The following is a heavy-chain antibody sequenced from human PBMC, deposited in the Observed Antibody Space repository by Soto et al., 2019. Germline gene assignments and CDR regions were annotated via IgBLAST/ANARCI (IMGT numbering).Heavy chain of an antibody. CDR3: AIRLGYCSGGSCFCWFDP. Sequence: GESLKISCKGSGYSFTSYWIGWVRQMPGKGLEWMGIIYPGDSDTRYSPSFQGQVTISADKSISTAYLQWSSLKASDTAMYYCAIRLGYCSGGSCFCWFDPWGQGTLVTVSS. J-gene: IGHJ5*02. D-gene: IGHD2-15*01. V-gene: IGHV5-51*01. CDR2: IYPGDSDT. CDR1: GYSFTSYW.